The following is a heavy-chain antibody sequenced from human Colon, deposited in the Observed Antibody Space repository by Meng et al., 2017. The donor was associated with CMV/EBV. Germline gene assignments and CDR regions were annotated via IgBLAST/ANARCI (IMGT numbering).Heavy chain of an antibody. CDR1: NGSISSSSYY. J-gene: IGHJ4*02. V-gene: IGHV4-39*01. CDR2: IYYSGST. D-gene: IGHD2-8*02. CDR3: ARRARYCTGGICYRGRFDY. Sequence: QLPLQDSGPVLVKPSEPLSLPCTGSNGSISSSSYYWGWIRQPPGKGLEWIGSIYYSGSTYYNPSLKSRVTISVDTSKNQFSLKLSSVTAADTAVYYCARRARYCTGGICYRGRFDYWGQGTLVTVSS.